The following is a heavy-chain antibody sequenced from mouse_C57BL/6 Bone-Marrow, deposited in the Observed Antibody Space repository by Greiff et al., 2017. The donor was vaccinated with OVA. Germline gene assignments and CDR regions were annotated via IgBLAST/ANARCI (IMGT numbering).Heavy chain of an antibody. CDR2: INPGSGGT. CDR3: AKSRITTGFAY. CDR1: GYAFTNYL. Sequence: LQESGAELVRPGTSVKVSCKASGYAFTNYLIEWVKQRPGQGLEWIGVINPGSGGTNYNEKFKGKATLTADKSSSTAYIQLSSLTSEDSAVYFCAKSRITTGFAYWGQGTLVTVSA. J-gene: IGHJ3*01. D-gene: IGHD1-1*01. V-gene: IGHV1-54*01.